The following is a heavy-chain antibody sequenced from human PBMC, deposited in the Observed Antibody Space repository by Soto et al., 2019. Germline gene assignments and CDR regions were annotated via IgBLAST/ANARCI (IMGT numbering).Heavy chain of an antibody. Sequence: EAQLLESGGSLVQPGGSLRLSCAASGFTFSSYAMYWVRQAPGKGLEWVSSITGSSGNTYYADSVKGRFTISRDNSENTLYLQMNSLRAEDSAIYYCAKDGGEGGQGTLVTVSS. D-gene: IGHD2-21*01. J-gene: IGHJ4*02. V-gene: IGHV3-23*01. CDR1: GFTFSSYA. CDR3: AKDGGE. CDR2: ITGSSGNT.